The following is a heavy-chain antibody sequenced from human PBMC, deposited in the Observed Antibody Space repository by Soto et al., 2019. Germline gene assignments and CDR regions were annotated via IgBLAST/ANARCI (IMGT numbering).Heavy chain of an antibody. V-gene: IGHV4-4*02. Sequence: QVQLQESGPGLVKPSGTLSLSCAVSGGSVSNNNWWSWVRQSPGNGLGWIGEIHHSGGTSYNPSLESRATLSVDKSKNELSLRLNYVTAADTAVYYCTKNSAYALDYWGRGILVTVSS. CDR3: TKNSAYALDY. D-gene: IGHD5-12*01. CDR1: GGSVSNNNW. CDR2: IHHSGGT. J-gene: IGHJ4*02.